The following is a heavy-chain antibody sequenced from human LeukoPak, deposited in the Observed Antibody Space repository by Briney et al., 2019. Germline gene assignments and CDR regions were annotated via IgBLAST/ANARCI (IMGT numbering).Heavy chain of an antibody. Sequence: TSQTLSLTCAVSGGSISSGGYSWSWIRQPPGKGLEWIGYIYHSGSTYYNPSLKSRVTISVDRSKNQFSLKLSSVTAADTAVYYCARAHSSGWENYDYWGQGTLVTVSS. J-gene: IGHJ4*02. CDR2: IYHSGST. V-gene: IGHV4-30-2*01. CDR1: GGSISSGGYS. D-gene: IGHD6-19*01. CDR3: ARAHSSGWENYDY.